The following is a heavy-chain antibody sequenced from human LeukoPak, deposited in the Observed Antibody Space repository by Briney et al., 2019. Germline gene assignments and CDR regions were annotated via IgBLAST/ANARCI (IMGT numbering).Heavy chain of an antibody. CDR3: AEVGIVVVPAAYYYYYMDV. Sequence: GGSLRLSCAASGFTFSSYGMHWVRQAPGKGLEWVAFIRYDGSNKYYADSVKGRFTISRDNSKNTLYLQMNSLRAEDTAVYYCAEVGIVVVPAAYYYYYMDVWGKGTTVTVSS. CDR2: IRYDGSNK. D-gene: IGHD2-2*01. J-gene: IGHJ6*03. V-gene: IGHV3-30*02. CDR1: GFTFSSYG.